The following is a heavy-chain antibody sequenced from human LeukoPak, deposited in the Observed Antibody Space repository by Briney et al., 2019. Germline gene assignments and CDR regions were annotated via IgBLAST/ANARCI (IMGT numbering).Heavy chain of an antibody. CDR3: ARDHGDSAYDPIDY. CDR2: ISSGGSA. V-gene: IGHV3-23*01. Sequence: QSGGSLRLSCAASGFTFSSYAMSWVRQAPGMGLEWVSVISSGGSAYYADSVKGRFTISRDNSENTLNLRMNSLRAEDTAVYYCARDHGDSAYDPIDYWGQGTLVTVSS. CDR1: GFTFSSYA. J-gene: IGHJ4*02. D-gene: IGHD3-22*01.